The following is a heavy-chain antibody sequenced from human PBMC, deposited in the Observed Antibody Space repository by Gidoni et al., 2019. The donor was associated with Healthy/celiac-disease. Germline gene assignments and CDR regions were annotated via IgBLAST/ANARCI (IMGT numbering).Heavy chain of an antibody. CDR2: IWYDGSNK. D-gene: IGHD2-2*01. CDR3: ARDGGDIVVVPAANDAFDI. V-gene: IGHV3-33*01. J-gene: IGHJ3*02. CDR1: GFTFSGYV. Sequence: QVQLVESGGGVVQPGRSLRLSCAASGFTFSGYVMHWVRQDPGTGLEWVAVIWYDGSNKYYADSVKGRFTISRDNSKNTLYLQMNSLRAEDTAVYYCARDGGDIVVVPAANDAFDIWGQGTMVTVSS.